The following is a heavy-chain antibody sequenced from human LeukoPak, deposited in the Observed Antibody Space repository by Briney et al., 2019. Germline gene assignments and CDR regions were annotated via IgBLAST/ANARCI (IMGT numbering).Heavy chain of an antibody. CDR2: ISYDGNNK. V-gene: IGHV3-30*04. D-gene: IGHD3-22*01. J-gene: IGHJ4*02. CDR3: ARHYTANYYDSSEIDY. Sequence: GRSLRLSCAASGFTFSSYAMHWVRQAPGKGLEWVAVISYDGNNKYYADSVKGRFTISRDNSKNTLYLQMNSLRAEDTAVYYCARHYTANYYDSSEIDYWGQGTLVTVSS. CDR1: GFTFSSYA.